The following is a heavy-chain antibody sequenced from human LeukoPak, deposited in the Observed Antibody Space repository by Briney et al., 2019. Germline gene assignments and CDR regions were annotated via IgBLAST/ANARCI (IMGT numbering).Heavy chain of an antibody. CDR2: ISAYNGNT. CDR3: ARRPPYCGGDCYADY. J-gene: IGHJ4*02. Sequence: ASVKVSCKASGYTFTSYGISWVRQAPGQGPEWMGGISAYNGNTNYAQKLQGRVTMTTDTSTSTAYMELRSLRSDDTAVYYCARRPPYCGGDCYADYWGQGTLVTVSS. V-gene: IGHV1-18*01. CDR1: GYTFTSYG. D-gene: IGHD2-21*02.